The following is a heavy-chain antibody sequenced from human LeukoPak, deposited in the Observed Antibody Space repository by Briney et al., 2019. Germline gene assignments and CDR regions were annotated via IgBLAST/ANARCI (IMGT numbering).Heavy chain of an antibody. V-gene: IGHV4-4*07. J-gene: IGHJ4*02. CDR1: GGSISSYR. Sequence: TSETLSLTCSVSGGSISSYRWSWIRQPAGEGLEWIGRIYTTGTTNYNPSLRSRVTMSVDTSKNQFSLKLSSVTAADTAVYYCARGTYFDSLTDYSPGTFDYWGQGTLVTVSS. CDR3: ARGTYFDSLTDYSPGTFDY. CDR2: IYTTGTT. D-gene: IGHD3-9*01.